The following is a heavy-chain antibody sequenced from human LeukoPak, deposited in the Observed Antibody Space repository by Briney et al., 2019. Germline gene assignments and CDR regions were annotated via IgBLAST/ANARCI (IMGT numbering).Heavy chain of an antibody. J-gene: IGHJ3*02. CDR2: VSGSGTTT. D-gene: IGHD6-19*01. CDR3: ARDDSSGWYLHDAFDI. CDR1: GFSFSDFY. V-gene: IGHV3-11*04. Sequence: NPGGSLRLSCAASGFSFSDFYMSWIRQAPGKGLEWISYVSGSGTTTYYADSVKGRFTISRDNAKNSLFLQMSSLRAEDTAVYYCARDDSSGWYLHDAFDIWGQGTMVTVSS.